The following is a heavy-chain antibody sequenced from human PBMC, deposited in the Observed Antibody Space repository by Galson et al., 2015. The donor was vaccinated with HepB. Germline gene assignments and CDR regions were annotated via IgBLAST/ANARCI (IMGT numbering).Heavy chain of an antibody. Sequence: SLRLSCAASGFTFSSCSMNWVRQAPGKGLEWVSYISSSSSTIYYADSVKGRFTISRDNAKNSLYLQMNSLRAEDTAVYYCARDQYSSGEGYWGQGTLVTVSS. CDR1: GFTFSSCS. D-gene: IGHD6-19*01. CDR3: ARDQYSSGEGY. J-gene: IGHJ4*02. V-gene: IGHV3-48*01. CDR2: ISSSSSTI.